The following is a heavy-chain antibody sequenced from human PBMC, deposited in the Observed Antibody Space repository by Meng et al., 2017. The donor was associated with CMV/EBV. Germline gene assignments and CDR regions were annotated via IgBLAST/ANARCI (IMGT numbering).Heavy chain of an antibody. V-gene: IGHV3-74*01. CDR1: GFTFSSYW. J-gene: IGHJ6*02. Sequence: GESLKISCAASGFTFSSYWMHWVRQAPGKGLVWVSRINSDGSSTSYADSVKGRFTISRDNAKNTLYLQMNSLRAEDTAVYYCAKDGVSTTSGYYGMDVWGQGTTVTVSS. D-gene: IGHD2-2*01. CDR2: INSDGSST. CDR3: AKDGVSTTSGYYGMDV.